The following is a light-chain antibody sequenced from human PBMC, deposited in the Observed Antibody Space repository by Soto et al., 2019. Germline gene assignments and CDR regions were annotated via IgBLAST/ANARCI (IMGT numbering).Light chain of an antibody. V-gene: IGKV3-11*01. Sequence: EIVLTQSPATLSLSPGERATLSCRASQSVSSYLAWYQQKPGQAPRLLIYDASNRATGIPARFSGSGSGTDFTLTSSSLEPEDFAFYYCQQRSNWPPLTFGGGTKVEIK. CDR2: DAS. J-gene: IGKJ4*01. CDR3: QQRSNWPPLT. CDR1: QSVSSY.